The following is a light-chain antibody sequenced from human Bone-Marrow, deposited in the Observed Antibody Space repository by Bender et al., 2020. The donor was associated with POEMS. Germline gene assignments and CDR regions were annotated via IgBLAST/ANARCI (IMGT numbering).Light chain of an antibody. CDR1: SSDVGGYNY. CDR2: AFT. V-gene: IGLV2-11*01. J-gene: IGLJ3*02. Sequence: QSALTQPRSVSGSPGQSVTISCTGTSSDVGGYNYFSWYQQHPGKVPKLMIYAFTERPSGVSNRFSGSKSGNTASLTISGLQAEDEADYYCCSYAGSTTSVVFGGGTKLTVL. CDR3: CSYAGSTTSVV.